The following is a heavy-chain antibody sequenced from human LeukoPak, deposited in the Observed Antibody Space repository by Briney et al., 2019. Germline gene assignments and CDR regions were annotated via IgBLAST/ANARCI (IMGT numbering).Heavy chain of an antibody. CDR3: ARDLGSNLRGGYYYYGMDV. J-gene: IGHJ6*02. Sequence: PSETLSLTCTVSGGSISSGGYYWSWIRQHPGKGLEWIGYIYYSGSTYYNPSLKSRVTISVDTSKNQFSLKLSSVTAADTAVYYCARDLGSNLRGGYYYYGMDVWGQGTTVTVSS. CDR2: IYYSGST. V-gene: IGHV4-31*03. CDR1: GGSISSGGYY. D-gene: IGHD4-11*01.